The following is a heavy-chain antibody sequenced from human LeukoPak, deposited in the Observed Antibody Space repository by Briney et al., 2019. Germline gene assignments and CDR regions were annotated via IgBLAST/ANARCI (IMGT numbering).Heavy chain of an antibody. D-gene: IGHD3-22*01. J-gene: IGHJ5*02. CDR2: ISGSGGST. V-gene: IGHV3-23*01. CDR3: AKDGSSGYYLTGNWFDP. CDR1: EFTFSGYA. Sequence: GGSLRLSCAASEFTFSGYAMNWVRQAPGKGLEWVSAISGSGGSTYYADSVKGRFTISRDNSKSTLYLQMNSLRAEDTAVYYCAKDGSSGYYLTGNWFDPWGQGTLVTVSS.